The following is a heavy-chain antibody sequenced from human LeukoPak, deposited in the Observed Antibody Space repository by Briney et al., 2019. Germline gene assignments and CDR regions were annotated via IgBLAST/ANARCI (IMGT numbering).Heavy chain of an antibody. D-gene: IGHD1-26*01. Sequence: GGSLRLSCAASGFTFSSYALNWVRQAPGKGLEWVSTIKSSGSSTNYADSVKGRFTISRDNSKNTLFLQMNSPRAEDTAVYYCAMHSGSSRWHQFDYWGQGTLVTVSS. CDR3: AMHSGSSRWHQFDY. J-gene: IGHJ4*02. CDR2: IKSSGSST. CDR1: GFTFSSYA. V-gene: IGHV3-23*05.